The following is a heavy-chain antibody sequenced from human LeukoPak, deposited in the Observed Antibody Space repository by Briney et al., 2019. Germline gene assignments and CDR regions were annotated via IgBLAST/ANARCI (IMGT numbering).Heavy chain of an antibody. D-gene: IGHD3-10*02. CDR3: AELGITMIGGV. V-gene: IGHV3-48*03. CDR1: GYTFSSYE. Sequence: GGSLRLSCAASGYTFSSYEMNWVRQAPGKGLEWVSYISSSGSTIYYADSVKGRFTISRDNAKNSLYLQMNSLRAEDTAVYYCAELGITMIGGVWGKGTTVTISS. CDR2: ISSSGSTI. J-gene: IGHJ6*04.